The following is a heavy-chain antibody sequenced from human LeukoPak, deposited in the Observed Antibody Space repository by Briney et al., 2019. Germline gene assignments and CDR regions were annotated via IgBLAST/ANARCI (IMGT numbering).Heavy chain of an antibody. D-gene: IGHD3-10*02. CDR3: AELGITMIGGV. V-gene: IGHV3-48*03. CDR1: GYTFSSYE. Sequence: GGSLRLSCAASGYTFSSYEMNWVRQAPGKGLEWVSYISSSGSTIYYADSVKGRFTISRDNAKNSLYLQMNSLRAEDTAVYYCAELGITMIGGVWGKGTTVTISS. CDR2: ISSSGSTI. J-gene: IGHJ6*04.